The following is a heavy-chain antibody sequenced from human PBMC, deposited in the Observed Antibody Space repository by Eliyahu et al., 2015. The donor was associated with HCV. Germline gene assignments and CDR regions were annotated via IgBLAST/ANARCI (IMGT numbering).Heavy chain of an antibody. Sequence: EVQLLESGGGLVEPGGSLRLSCAASGFXFTTYAMXWVRQAPGKGLEWVSSINSGGGSTYYADSVKGRFTISRDNSMNTLYLQMNSLKAEDTAVYYCAKVRLGGDCFDYWGQGTLVTASS. CDR3: AKVRLGGDCFDY. CDR2: INSGGGST. J-gene: IGHJ4*02. V-gene: IGHV3-23*01. CDR1: GFXFTTYA. D-gene: IGHD6-19*01.